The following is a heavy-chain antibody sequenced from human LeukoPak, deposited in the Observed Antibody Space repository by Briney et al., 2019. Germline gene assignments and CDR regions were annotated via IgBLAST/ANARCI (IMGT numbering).Heavy chain of an antibody. CDR2: ISCSSGST. Sequence: GGSLRVSCVDSGFTLSRYAMSGVRQAPGKGGEGVSAISCSSGSTYYADSVKGRFTISRDNSKNTLYLQMNSLRAEDTAVYYCAKHCGNSFDYWGQGTLVTVSS. J-gene: IGHJ4*02. CDR3: AKHCGNSFDY. CDR1: GFTLSRYA. D-gene: IGHD2-15*01. V-gene: IGHV3-23*01.